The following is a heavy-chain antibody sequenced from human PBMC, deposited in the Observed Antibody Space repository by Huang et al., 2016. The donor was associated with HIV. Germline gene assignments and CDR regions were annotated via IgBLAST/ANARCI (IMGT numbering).Heavy chain of an antibody. D-gene: IGHD1-26*01. Sequence: QVRLRESGPGLVKPSQTLSLTCTVSGGSRSSGNYYWTWIRQPAGTGLEWIGHIYPMSITNYSPSIKRRVSISVDTSKNQFSLRLRSVTAADTAVYYCARSYAGTIWDSGRDYFDYWGQGILVTVSS. CDR2: IYPMSIT. V-gene: IGHV4-61*09. J-gene: IGHJ4*02. CDR1: GGSRSSGNYY. CDR3: ARSYAGTIWDSGRDYFDY.